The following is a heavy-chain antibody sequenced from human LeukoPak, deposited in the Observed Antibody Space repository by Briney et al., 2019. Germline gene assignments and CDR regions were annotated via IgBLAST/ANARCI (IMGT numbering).Heavy chain of an antibody. CDR1: GFTFGDYA. D-gene: IGHD4-23*01. CDR2: IKSKAYGGTT. Sequence: GRSLRLSCTASGFTFGDYAMNWVRQAPGKGLEWVGFIKSKAYGGTTEHAASVKGRFMISRDDSKNIAYLQMNSLKTEDTAVYYCTRGRGGLNYYYYMDVWGKGTTVTVSS. J-gene: IGHJ6*03. CDR3: TRGRGGLNYYYYMDV. V-gene: IGHV3-49*04.